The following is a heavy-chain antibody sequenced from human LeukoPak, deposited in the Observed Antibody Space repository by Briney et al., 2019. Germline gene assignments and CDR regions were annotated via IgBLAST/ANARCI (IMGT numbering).Heavy chain of an antibody. Sequence: GGSLRLSCAASGFTFRSYAMNWVRQAPGKGLEWVSTITSGGDSTYYADSMKGRFTISRDNSENTLYLQMNSLRAEDTAVYYCANEFALSSGSVPYIWFDPWGQGTLVTVSS. D-gene: IGHD3-22*01. CDR2: ITSGGDST. V-gene: IGHV3-23*01. CDR3: ANEFALSSGSVPYIWFDP. CDR1: GFTFRSYA. J-gene: IGHJ5*02.